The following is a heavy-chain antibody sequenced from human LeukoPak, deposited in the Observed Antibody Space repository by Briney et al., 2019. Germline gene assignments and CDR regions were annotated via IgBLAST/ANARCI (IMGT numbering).Heavy chain of an antibody. CDR3: TAMVIIKGTDYYYYYMDV. V-gene: IGHV4-39*07. Sequence: SETLSLTCTVSGGSISSSSYYWGWIRQPPGKGLEWIGSIYYSGSTYYNPSLKSRVTISVDTSKNQFSLKLSSVTAADTTVYYCTAMVIIKGTDYYYYYMDVWGKGTTVTISS. J-gene: IGHJ6*03. CDR2: IYYSGST. D-gene: IGHD5-18*01. CDR1: GGSISSSSYY.